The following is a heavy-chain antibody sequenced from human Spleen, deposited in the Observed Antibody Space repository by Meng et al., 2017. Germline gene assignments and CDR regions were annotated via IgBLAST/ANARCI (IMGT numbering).Heavy chain of an antibody. CDR2: INTYNGHT. J-gene: IGHJ5*02. V-gene: IGHV1-18*01. CDR3: ARRHSGYDP. D-gene: IGHD5-12*01. Sequence: QVQLVQSGAKMKKPGASVKVSCKASGYTFTDHGMTWVRQAPGQGLEWMGWINTYNGHTNYADKLQGRVTMTTDTSTATAYMELRSLRSDDTAIYYCARRHSGYDPWGQGTLVTVSS. CDR1: GYTFTDHG.